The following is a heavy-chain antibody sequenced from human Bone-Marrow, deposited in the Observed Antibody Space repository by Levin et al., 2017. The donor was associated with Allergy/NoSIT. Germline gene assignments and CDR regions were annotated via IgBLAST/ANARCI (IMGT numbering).Heavy chain of an antibody. Sequence: GGSLRLSCAASGFTFSDYYMSWIRQAPGKGLEWVSYISSSGSTIYYADSVKGRFTISRDNAKNSLYLQMNSLRAEDTAVYYCARDYSVAGTEYYYNYGMDVWGQGTTVTVSS. J-gene: IGHJ6*02. CDR2: ISSSGSTI. CDR3: ARDYSVAGTEYYYNYGMDV. D-gene: IGHD6-19*01. CDR1: GFTFSDYY. V-gene: IGHV3-11*01.